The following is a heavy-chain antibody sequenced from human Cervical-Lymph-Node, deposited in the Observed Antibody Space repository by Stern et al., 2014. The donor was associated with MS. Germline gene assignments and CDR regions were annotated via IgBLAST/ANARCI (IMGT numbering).Heavy chain of an antibody. Sequence: QVQLVQSGAEVKKPGSSVKVSCKASGGTFSSYANSWVRQAPGQGLEWMGGIIPIFGTANYAQKFQGRVTITADESTSTAYMELSSLRSEDTAVYYCAATDKTIVVVPAAIYNWFDPWGQGTLVTVSS. J-gene: IGHJ5*02. CDR3: AATDKTIVVVPAAIYNWFDP. D-gene: IGHD2-2*01. CDR2: IIPIFGTA. CDR1: GGTFSSYA. V-gene: IGHV1-69*01.